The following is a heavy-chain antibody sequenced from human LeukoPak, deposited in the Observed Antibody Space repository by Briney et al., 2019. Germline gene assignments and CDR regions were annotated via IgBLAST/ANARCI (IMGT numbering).Heavy chain of an antibody. CDR2: ISYDGSNK. V-gene: IGHV3-30*18. CDR3: ANVGNTAMVNGGYYYYMDV. CDR1: GFTFSSYG. J-gene: IGHJ6*03. D-gene: IGHD5-18*01. Sequence: GGSLRLSCAASGFTFSSYGMRWVRQAPGKGLEWVAVISYDGSNKYYADSVRGRFNTSRDNSKNTLYLQMNSLRAEDTAVYYCANVGNTAMVNGGYYYYMDVWGKGTTVTVSS.